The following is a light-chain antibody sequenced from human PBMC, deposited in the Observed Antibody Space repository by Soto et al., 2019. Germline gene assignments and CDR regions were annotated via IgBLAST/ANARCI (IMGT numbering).Light chain of an antibody. J-gene: IGKJ2*01. CDR2: GAS. Sequence: IVMTQSPAILSVSQGERATLSCRASQSVGINLAWYQQKPGQAPRLVIYGASTRATAFPARFSGSGSGTDFTLTISSLQSEAFAVYYCHQYNYWPGTFGQGTKLEIK. CDR3: HQYNYWPGT. CDR1: QSVGIN. V-gene: IGKV3-15*01.